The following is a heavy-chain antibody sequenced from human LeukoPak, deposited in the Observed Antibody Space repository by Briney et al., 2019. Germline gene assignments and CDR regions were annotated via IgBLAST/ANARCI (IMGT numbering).Heavy chain of an antibody. CDR1: GGTFSSYA. V-gene: IGHV1-69*05. CDR3: ARFRDWFDP. J-gene: IGHJ5*02. Sequence: ASVKVSCKASGGTFSSYAISWVRQAPGQGLEWMGGIIPIFGTANYAQKFQGRVTITRNTSISTAYMELSSLRSEDTAVYYCARFRDWFDPWGQGTLVTVSS. CDR2: IIPIFGTA.